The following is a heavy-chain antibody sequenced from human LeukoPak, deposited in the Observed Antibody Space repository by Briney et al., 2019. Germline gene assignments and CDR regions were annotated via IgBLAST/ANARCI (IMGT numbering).Heavy chain of an antibody. Sequence: SQTLSLTCTVSGGSFTSADNYCSWIRQPPGKGLEWIGYIHYGGSTFYNPSLKSRVTMSVDTSKNQFSLKLNSVTAADTAVYYCARGELLYDYWGQGTLVTVSS. CDR1: GGSFTSADNY. J-gene: IGHJ4*02. D-gene: IGHD2-15*01. CDR3: ARGELLYDY. CDR2: IHYGGST. V-gene: IGHV4-30-4*01.